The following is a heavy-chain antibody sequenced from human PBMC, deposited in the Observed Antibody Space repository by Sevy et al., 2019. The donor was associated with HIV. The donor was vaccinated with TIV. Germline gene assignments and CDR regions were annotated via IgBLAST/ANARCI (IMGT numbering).Heavy chain of an antibody. Sequence: GGSLRLSCAASRFIFNDYGMHWVRQAPGKGLEWVAFVQYDGNDKYYADSMRGRFTISRDNSKNMQFLQMHSLRSEDTAMYYCAKNTAAAGAGGFDYWGQGTLVTVSS. V-gene: IGHV3-30*02. CDR3: AKNTAAAGAGGFDY. D-gene: IGHD6-13*01. J-gene: IGHJ4*02. CDR2: VQYDGNDK. CDR1: RFIFNDYG.